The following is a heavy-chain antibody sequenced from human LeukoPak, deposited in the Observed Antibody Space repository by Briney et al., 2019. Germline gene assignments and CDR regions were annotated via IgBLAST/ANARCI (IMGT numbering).Heavy chain of an antibody. J-gene: IGHJ4*02. CDR3: AGAVTAGYYDSSGYDY. D-gene: IGHD3-22*01. V-gene: IGHV4-39*01. CDR1: GGSISSSSYY. CDR2: IYYSGST. Sequence: SETLSLTCTVSGGSISSSSYYWGWIRQPPGKGLEWIGSIYYSGSTYYNPSLKSRVTISVDTSKNQFSLKLSSVTAADTAVYYCAGAVTAGYYDSSGYDYWGQGTLVTVSS.